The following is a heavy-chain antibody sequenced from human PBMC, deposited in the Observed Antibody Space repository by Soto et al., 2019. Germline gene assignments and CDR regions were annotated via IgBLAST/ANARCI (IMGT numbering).Heavy chain of an antibody. V-gene: IGHV4-61*01. CDR1: GVSVNTGRYY. J-gene: IGHJ5*02. CDR2: IFYRGST. CDR3: ARVKSADWWFDP. D-gene: IGHD2-2*01. Sequence: SETLSLTCAVSGVSVNTGRYYWSWVRQSPGKGLEWIGYIFYRGSTEYSPSLKSRVTISVDTSKNQFSLKLGSVTAADTAVYYCARVKSADWWFDPWGQGTLVTVSS.